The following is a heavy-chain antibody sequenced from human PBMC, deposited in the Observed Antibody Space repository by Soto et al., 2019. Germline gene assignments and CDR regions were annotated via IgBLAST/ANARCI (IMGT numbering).Heavy chain of an antibody. CDR2: IYYSEST. CDR3: ARFNWYFDL. J-gene: IGHJ2*01. Sequence: QVQLQESGPGLVKPSETLSLTCTVSGGSISSYYWSWIRQPPGKGLEWIGYIYYSESTNYNPSLKSRVTISVDTSKNQFSLKLSSVTAADTAVYYCARFNWYFDLWGRGTLVTVSS. V-gene: IGHV4-59*08. CDR1: GGSISSYY.